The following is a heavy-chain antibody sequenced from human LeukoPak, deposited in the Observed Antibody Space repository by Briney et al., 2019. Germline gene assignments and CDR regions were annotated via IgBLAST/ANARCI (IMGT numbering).Heavy chain of an antibody. D-gene: IGHD6-6*01. V-gene: IGHV3-23*01. CDR1: GFTFTNYV. J-gene: IGHJ4*02. Sequence: GSLRLSCTVSGFTFTNYVMGWVRQAPGKGLEWISAITGGGDVTYHADSVKGRLTISRDNSKNTLYLHMNSLRVEDTAVYYCAKGSSSSRPYYFDYWGQGALVTVSS. CDR3: AKGSSSSRPYYFDY. CDR2: ITGGGDVT.